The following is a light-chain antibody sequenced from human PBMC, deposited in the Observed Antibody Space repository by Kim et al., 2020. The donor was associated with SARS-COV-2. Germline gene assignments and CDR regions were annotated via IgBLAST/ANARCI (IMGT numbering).Light chain of an antibody. Sequence: EIVLTQSPGTLSLSPGERATLSCRASQSVTSSYLAWYQQKPGQAPRVLIYGASSRATGIPDRFSGSGSGTEFTLTISRLEPEDFAVYYCQQHDSSGYTFGQGTKLEI. CDR3: QQHDSSGYT. CDR1: QSVTSSY. V-gene: IGKV3-20*01. J-gene: IGKJ2*01. CDR2: GAS.